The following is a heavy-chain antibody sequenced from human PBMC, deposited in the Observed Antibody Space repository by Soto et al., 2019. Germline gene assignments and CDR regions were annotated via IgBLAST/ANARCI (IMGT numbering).Heavy chain of an antibody. CDR2: IYYSGSP. CDR1: GGSISGYY. D-gene: IGHD2-2*01. V-gene: IGHV4-59*01. Sequence: SETLSLTCTVSGGSISGYYWGWIRQPPGKGLEWIGYIYYSGSPNYNPSLKSRVTISVDTSQNQFSLKLSSVTAADTAVYYCARAGRSSSKTVFDYWGQGNLVTVSS. CDR3: ARAGRSSSKTVFDY. J-gene: IGHJ4*02.